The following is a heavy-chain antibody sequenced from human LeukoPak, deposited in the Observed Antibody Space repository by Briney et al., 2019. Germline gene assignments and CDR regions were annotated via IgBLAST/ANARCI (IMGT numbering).Heavy chain of an antibody. J-gene: IGHJ5*02. Sequence: PSETLSLTCTVSGGSISSYYWSWIRQPAGKGLEWIGRIYTSGSTYYNPSLKSRVTISVDRSKNQFSLKLSSVTAADTAVYYCARNTVKIWFDPWGQGTLVTVSS. V-gene: IGHV4-4*07. D-gene: IGHD4-11*01. CDR2: IYTSGST. CDR3: ARNTVKIWFDP. CDR1: GGSISSYY.